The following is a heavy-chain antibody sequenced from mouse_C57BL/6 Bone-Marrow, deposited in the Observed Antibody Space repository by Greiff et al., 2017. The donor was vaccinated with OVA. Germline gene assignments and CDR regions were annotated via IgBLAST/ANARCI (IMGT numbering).Heavy chain of an antibody. CDR3: ARNGIYYEYRYAMDY. Sequence: QVQLQQPGAELVKPGASVKLSCKASGYTFTSYWMHWVKQRPGQGLEWIGMIHPNSGSTNYNEKFKSKATLTVDNSSSTAYMQLSSLTSEDSAVYYCARNGIYYEYRYAMDYWGQGTSVTVSS. D-gene: IGHD2-4*01. CDR1: GYTFTSYW. V-gene: IGHV1-64*01. CDR2: IHPNSGST. J-gene: IGHJ4*01.